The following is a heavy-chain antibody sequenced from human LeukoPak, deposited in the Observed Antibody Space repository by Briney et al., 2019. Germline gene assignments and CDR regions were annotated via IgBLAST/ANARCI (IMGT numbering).Heavy chain of an antibody. V-gene: IGHV2-5*02. CDR1: GLSLSTSGVG. D-gene: IGHD3-16*01. J-gene: IGHJ3*02. CDR3: AHTDYDYVI. CDR2: IYWDDDK. Sequence: SGPTLVDPTQTLTLTCTFSGLSLSTSGVGVGWIRQPPGKALEWLALIYWDDDKRYSPSLKSRLTIAKDTSKNQVVLAMTNMDPVDTATYYCAHTDYDYVIWGQGTMVTVSS.